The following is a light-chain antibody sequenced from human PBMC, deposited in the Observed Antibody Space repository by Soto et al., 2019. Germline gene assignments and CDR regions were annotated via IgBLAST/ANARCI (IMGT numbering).Light chain of an antibody. CDR2: DVS. Sequence: QSVLTQPRSVSGSPGQSVTISCTGTSSDVGGSNHVSWYQHHPGKAPKFMIYDVSKRPSGVPDRFSGSKSGNTAYLTISGLQVEDEAEYFCFSFTTTSTHVFGTGTKVTVL. J-gene: IGLJ1*01. CDR3: FSFTTTSTHV. CDR1: SSDVGGSNH. V-gene: IGLV2-11*01.